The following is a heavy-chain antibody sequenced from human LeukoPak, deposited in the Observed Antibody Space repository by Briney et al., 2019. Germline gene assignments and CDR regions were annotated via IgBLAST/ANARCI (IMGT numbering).Heavy chain of an antibody. V-gene: IGHV3-30-3*01. J-gene: IGHJ3*02. D-gene: IGHD6-19*01. CDR3: ARDAPYSGGCCAFDI. CDR1: GFIFRSYA. CDR2: ISADGNEK. Sequence: GGSLRLSCVDSGFIFRSYALHWLRQAPGKGLEWVAVISADGNEKYYADSVKGRCTMSRDNSKNTLFLQMTSLRTDDTAVYFCARDAPYSGGCCAFDIWGQGTTVIVS.